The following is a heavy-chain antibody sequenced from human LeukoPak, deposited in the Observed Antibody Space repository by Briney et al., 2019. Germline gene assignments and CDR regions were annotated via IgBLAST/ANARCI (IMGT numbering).Heavy chain of an antibody. CDR3: ARDFTTNYSPGAFDI. D-gene: IGHD2-21*01. CDR1: GFTVSSNY. V-gene: IGHV3-66*02. CDR2: IYSGGST. J-gene: IGHJ3*02. Sequence: GGSLRLSCAASGFTVSSNYMSWVRQAPGKGLEWVSVIYSGGSTYYVDSVKGRFTISRDNSKNTLYLQMNSLRAEDTAVYYCARDFTTNYSPGAFDIWGQGTMVTVSS.